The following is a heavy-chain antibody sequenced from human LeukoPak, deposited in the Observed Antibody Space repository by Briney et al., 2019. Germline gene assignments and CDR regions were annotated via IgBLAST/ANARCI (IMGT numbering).Heavy chain of an antibody. Sequence: GGSLRLSCAASGFSFSSYEFNWVRQAPGKGLGRVSYISSSGSTIYYTDSVKGRFTISRDNAKNSLYLQMNSLRAEDTAVYYCAGLGGLYYYYMDVWGKGTTVTISS. CDR1: GFSFSSYE. J-gene: IGHJ6*03. CDR2: ISSSGSTI. CDR3: AGLGGLYYYYMDV. D-gene: IGHD3-16*01. V-gene: IGHV3-48*03.